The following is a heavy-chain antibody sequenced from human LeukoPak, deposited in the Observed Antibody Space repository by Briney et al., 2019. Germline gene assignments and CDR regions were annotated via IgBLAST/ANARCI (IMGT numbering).Heavy chain of an antibody. J-gene: IGHJ3*02. CDR1: GFTFSNAW. CDR3: AKDLSPAYYYDSSGYYSPDGFDI. D-gene: IGHD3-22*01. CDR2: IKSKTDGGTT. Sequence: PGGSLRLSCAASGFTFSNAWMSWVRQAPGKGLEWVGRIKSKTDGGTTDYAAPVKGRFTISRDDSKNTLHLQMNSLRAEDTAVYYCAKDLSPAYYYDSSGYYSPDGFDIWGQGTMVTVSS. V-gene: IGHV3-15*01.